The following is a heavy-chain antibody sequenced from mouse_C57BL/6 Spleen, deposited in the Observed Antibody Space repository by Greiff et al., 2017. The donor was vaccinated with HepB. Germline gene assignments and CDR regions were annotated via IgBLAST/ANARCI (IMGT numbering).Heavy chain of an antibody. V-gene: IGHV3-1*01. CDR3: ARNWAYWYFDV. J-gene: IGHJ1*03. D-gene: IGHD4-1*01. Sequence: EVKVVESGPGMVKPSQSLSLTCTVTGYSITSGYDWHWIRHFPGNKLEWMGYISYSGSTNYNQSRKSRISITHDTSKNHFFLKLNSVTTEDTATYYCARNWAYWYFDVWGTGTTVTVSS. CDR2: ISYSGST. CDR1: GYSITSGYD.